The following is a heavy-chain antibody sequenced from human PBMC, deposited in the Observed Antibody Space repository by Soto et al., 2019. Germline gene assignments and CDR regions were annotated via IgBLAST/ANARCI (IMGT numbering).Heavy chain of an antibody. CDR1: GGTFSNYG. J-gene: IGHJ5*02. V-gene: IGHV1-69*13. D-gene: IGHD3-22*01. CDR2: VIPLFGAA. CDR3: AREQHDPYDASGYYFNWFDP. Sequence: GASVKVSCKASGGTFSNYGINWVRQAPGQGLEWMGGVIPLFGAANYAQKFQGRVTIIADASTSMVYMQLSSLRSEDTAVYYCAREQHDPYDASGYYFNWFDPWGQGTLVTVSS.